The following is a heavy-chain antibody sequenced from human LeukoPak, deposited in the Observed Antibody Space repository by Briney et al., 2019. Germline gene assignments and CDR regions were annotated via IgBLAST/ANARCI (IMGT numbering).Heavy chain of an antibody. CDR1: GGSISNYY. D-gene: IGHD5-12*01. CDR3: ARASSSGYDFDY. Sequence: SETLSLTCTVSGGSISNYYWSWIRQPAGKGLEWIGRIYTSGSTSYNPSLKSRVTMSVDTSKNQFSLKLNSVTAADTAVYYCARASSSGYDFDYWGQGTLVTVSS. CDR2: IYTSGST. V-gene: IGHV4-4*07. J-gene: IGHJ4*02.